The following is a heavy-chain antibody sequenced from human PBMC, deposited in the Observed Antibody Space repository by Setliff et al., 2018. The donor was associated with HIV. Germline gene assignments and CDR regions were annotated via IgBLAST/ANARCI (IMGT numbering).Heavy chain of an antibody. D-gene: IGHD2-15*01. Sequence: ASVKVSCKTSGYTFNTYVLSWVRQAPGQGLEWMGWISTSNGNTKYAQMCQGRVTMTTDTSTSTAYMELRSLRPDDTAVYYCARDIGYCSGDKCPGFDYWGQGTLVTVSS. V-gene: IGHV1-18*01. CDR3: ARDIGYCSGDKCPGFDY. CDR2: ISTSNGNT. CDR1: GYTFNTYV. J-gene: IGHJ4*02.